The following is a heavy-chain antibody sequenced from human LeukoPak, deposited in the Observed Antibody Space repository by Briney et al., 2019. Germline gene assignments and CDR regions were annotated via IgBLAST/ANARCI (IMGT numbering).Heavy chain of an antibody. D-gene: IGHD2-2*01. CDR1: GFTFSSCS. J-gene: IGHJ5*02. V-gene: IGHV3-48*01. Sequence: GGSLRLSCAASGFTFSSCSMNWVRQAPGKGLEWVSYISSSSTIYYADSVKGRFTISRDNAKNSLYLQMNSLRAEDTAVYYCARDQQKVVVPSASWFDPWGQGTLVTVSS. CDR2: ISSSSTI. CDR3: ARDQQKVVVPSASWFDP.